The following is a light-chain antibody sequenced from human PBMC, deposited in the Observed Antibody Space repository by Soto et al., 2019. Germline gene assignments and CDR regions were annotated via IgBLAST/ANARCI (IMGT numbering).Light chain of an antibody. Sequence: EIVLTQSPATLSLSPGERATLSCRASHSISSDLAWYQQKPGQAPRLLIFGASTRATGVPAGFSGSGSGTEFTLTISSLQSVDFAVYYCQQYNKWPPYTFGQGTKLEIK. CDR1: HSISSD. J-gene: IGKJ2*01. CDR2: GAS. V-gene: IGKV3-15*01. CDR3: QQYNKWPPYT.